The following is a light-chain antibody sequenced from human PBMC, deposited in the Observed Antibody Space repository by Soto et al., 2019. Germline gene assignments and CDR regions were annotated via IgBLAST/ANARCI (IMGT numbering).Light chain of an antibody. CDR3: CSYASSSTYV. V-gene: IGLV2-23*01. J-gene: IGLJ1*01. CDR2: EGS. CDR1: SSDVGNYNL. Sequence: QSALTQPASVSGSPGQSITISCTGTSSDVGNYNLVSWYQQHPGKAPKLMIYEGSKRPSWVSNRFSGSKSGNTASLTVSGLQAEDEADYYCCSYASSSTYVFGTGTQLTVL.